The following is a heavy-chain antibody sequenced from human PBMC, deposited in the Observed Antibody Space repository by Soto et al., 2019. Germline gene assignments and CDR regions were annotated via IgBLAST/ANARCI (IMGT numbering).Heavy chain of an antibody. CDR3: AREKSSGNYNDY. J-gene: IGHJ4*02. CDR2: MNPNSGNT. Sequence: QVQLVQSGAEVKKPGASVKFSCKASGYTFTSYDINWVRQATGQGLEWMGWMNPNSGNTGYAQKFRGRVTMTRNTSISTAYMELSSLRSEDTAVYYCAREKSSGNYNDYWGQGTLVTVSS. CDR1: GYTFTSYD. V-gene: IGHV1-8*01. D-gene: IGHD3-22*01.